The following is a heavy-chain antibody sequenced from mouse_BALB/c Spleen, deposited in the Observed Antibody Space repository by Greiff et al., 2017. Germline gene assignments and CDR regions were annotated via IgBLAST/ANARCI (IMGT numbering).Heavy chain of an antibody. V-gene: IGHV3-2*02. D-gene: IGHD1-2*01. Sequence: EVKLMESGPGLVKPSQSLSLTCTVTGYSITSDYAWNWIRQFPGNKLEWMGYISYSGSTSYNPSLKSRISITRDTSKNQFFLQLNSVTTEDTATYYCARRGTTATWFADWGQGTLVTVSA. CDR3: ARRGTTATWFAD. CDR1: GYSITSDYA. J-gene: IGHJ3*01. CDR2: ISYSGST.